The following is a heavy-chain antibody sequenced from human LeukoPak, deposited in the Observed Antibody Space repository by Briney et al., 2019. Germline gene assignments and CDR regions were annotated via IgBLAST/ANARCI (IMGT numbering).Heavy chain of an antibody. D-gene: IGHD3-3*01. Sequence: GGSLRLSCAASGFTFSSYWMSWVRQAPGKGLEWVVNIKQDGSEKYYVDSVKGRFTISRDNAKNSLDLQMNSLRVEDTAVYYCAKHYDFWSGYGSNWFDPWGQGTLVTVSS. V-gene: IGHV3-7*01. CDR2: IKQDGSEK. J-gene: IGHJ5*02. CDR1: GFTFSSYW. CDR3: AKHYDFWSGYGSNWFDP.